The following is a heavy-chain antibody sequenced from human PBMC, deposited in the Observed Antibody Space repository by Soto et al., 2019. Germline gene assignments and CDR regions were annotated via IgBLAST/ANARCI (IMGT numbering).Heavy chain of an antibody. CDR3: ARHKDWTTRYYFDY. Sequence: SETLSLTCTVSGGSTSSYYWSWIRQPPGKGLEWIGYMTYSGSTNYNPSLKSRVTISVDTSKNQFSLKLSSVTAADTAVYYCARHKDWTTRYYFDYWGQGTLVTVSS. D-gene: IGHD1-1*01. V-gene: IGHV4-59*08. CDR2: MTYSGST. CDR1: GGSTSSYY. J-gene: IGHJ4*02.